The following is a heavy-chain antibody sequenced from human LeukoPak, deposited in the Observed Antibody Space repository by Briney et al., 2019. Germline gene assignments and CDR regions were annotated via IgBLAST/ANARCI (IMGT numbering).Heavy chain of an antibody. CDR1: GFTSSSYS. D-gene: IGHD1-26*01. Sequence: GGSLRLSCAVSGFTSSSYSMNWVRQAPGKGLEWGSAISSRSSYIYYADPVKGRFTISRDNAKNSLHLQMNSLRAEDTAVYYCARVSPIVSYYYGMDVWGQGTTVTVSS. V-gene: IGHV3-21*01. CDR3: ARVSPIVSYYYGMDV. CDR2: ISSRSSYI. J-gene: IGHJ6*02.